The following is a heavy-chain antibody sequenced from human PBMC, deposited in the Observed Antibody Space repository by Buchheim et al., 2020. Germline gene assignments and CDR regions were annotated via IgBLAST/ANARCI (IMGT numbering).Heavy chain of an antibody. CDR2: IYYSGST. CDR1: GGSISRYY. J-gene: IGHJ4*02. CDR3: ARDLSGVGYFDY. Sequence: QVQLQESGPGLVKPSETLSLTCTVSGGSISRYYWSWIRQPPGKGLEWIGYIYYSGSTNYNPSLKSRVTISVDTSKNQFSLKLSSVTAADTAVYYCARDLSGVGYFDYWGQGTL. D-gene: IGHD2-15*01. V-gene: IGHV4-59*01.